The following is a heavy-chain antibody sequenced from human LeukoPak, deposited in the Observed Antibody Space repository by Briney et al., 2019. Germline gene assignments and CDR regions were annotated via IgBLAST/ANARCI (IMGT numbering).Heavy chain of an antibody. CDR2: ISASGSNI. V-gene: IGHV3-48*01. J-gene: IGHJ4*02. D-gene: IGHD1-1*01. Sequence: TGGSLRLSCAVSGFPFSSYSMNWVRQAPGKGLEWVSYISASGSNIYYLDAVKGRLTVSRDNAMNSLFLQMDRPRAEDTAIYYCVRVKGTYFDFWGQGTPVTVSS. CDR1: GFPFSSYS. CDR3: VRVKGTYFDF.